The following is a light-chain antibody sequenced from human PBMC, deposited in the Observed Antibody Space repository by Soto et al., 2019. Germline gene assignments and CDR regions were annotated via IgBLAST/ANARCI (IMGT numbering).Light chain of an antibody. Sequence: EIVMPPAQATRCLSPGERATLPWRASQSVSRNLAWYQQKPGQAPRLLIYGASTRATGIPARFSGSGSGTEFTLTISSLQYEDFATYCCQQTYTSTRTFGQGTKVDIK. V-gene: IGKV3-15*01. CDR3: QQTYTSTRT. CDR1: QSVSRN. J-gene: IGKJ1*01. CDR2: GAS.